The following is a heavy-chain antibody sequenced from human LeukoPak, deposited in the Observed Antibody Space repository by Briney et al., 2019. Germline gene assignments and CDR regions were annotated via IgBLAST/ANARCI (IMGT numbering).Heavy chain of an antibody. CDR1: GFTFSSYA. Sequence: GGSLRLSCAASGFTFSSYAMSWVRQAPGKGLEWVSAISGSGGSTYYADSVKGRFTISRDNSRNTLYLQMNSLRAEDTAVYYCAKDYYGSGSCQFDYWGQGTLVTVSS. J-gene: IGHJ4*02. V-gene: IGHV3-23*01. D-gene: IGHD3-10*01. CDR3: AKDYYGSGSCQFDY. CDR2: ISGSGGST.